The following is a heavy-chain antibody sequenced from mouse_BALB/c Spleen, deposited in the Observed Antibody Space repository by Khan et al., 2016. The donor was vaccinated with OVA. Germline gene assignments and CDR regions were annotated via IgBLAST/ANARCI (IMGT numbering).Heavy chain of an antibody. CDR1: GYIFTSYW. V-gene: IGHV1-76*01. CDR3: AREGALDHFDH. Sequence: QVQLKQSGAELVRPGASVKLSCKPSGYIFTSYWIHWVKQRSGQGLEWIARIYPGTANSYYNEKFKDKATLTADKSSSTAYMQLSSLKSEDSDVYCCAREGALDHFDHWGQGTTRTVSS. CDR2: IYPGTANS. D-gene: IGHD3-1*01. J-gene: IGHJ2*01.